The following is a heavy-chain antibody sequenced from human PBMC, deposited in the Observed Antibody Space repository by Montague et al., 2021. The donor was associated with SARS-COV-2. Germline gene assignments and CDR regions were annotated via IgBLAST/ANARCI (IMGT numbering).Heavy chain of an antibody. J-gene: IGHJ3*02. D-gene: IGHD5/OR15-5a*01. CDR2: ISTSSLYI. V-gene: IGHV3-21*01. CDR3: ARALSASYSVGGDSFDI. CDR1: GFTFSKYS. Sequence: FLRLSCAASGFTFSKYSMNWVRQAPGKGLGWVSSISTSSLYIYYAASVKGRFTISRANAKNSLFLQMDSLRAEDTAVYYCARALSASYSVGGDSFDIWGQGTMVTVSS.